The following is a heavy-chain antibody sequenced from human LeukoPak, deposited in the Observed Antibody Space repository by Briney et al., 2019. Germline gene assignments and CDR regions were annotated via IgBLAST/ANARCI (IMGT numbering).Heavy chain of an antibody. D-gene: IGHD3-22*01. J-gene: IGHJ4*02. CDR2: ISSSSSTI. CDR1: GFTFSSYS. Sequence: GGSLRLSCAASGFTFSSYSMNWVRQAPGKGLEWVSYISSSSSTIYYADSVKGRFTISRDNAKNSLYLQRNSLRDEDTAVYYCARPYSSGYYYPAYWGQGTLVTVSS. CDR3: ARPYSSGYYYPAY. V-gene: IGHV3-48*02.